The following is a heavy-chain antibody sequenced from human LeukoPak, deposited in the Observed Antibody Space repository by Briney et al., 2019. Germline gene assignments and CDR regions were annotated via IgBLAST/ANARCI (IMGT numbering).Heavy chain of an antibody. CDR2: MNPNSGNT. CDR3: ARLVRVSGHEGGGFKYYYYYMDV. CDR1: GYTFTSYD. J-gene: IGHJ6*03. Sequence: ASVKLSSKASGYTFTSYDINWVRQATGQGREWMGWMNPNSGNTGYAQKFQGRVTMTRNTSISTAYMELSSLRSEETAVYYCARLVRVSGHEGGGFKYYYYYMDVWGKGTTVTVSS. V-gene: IGHV1-8*01. D-gene: IGHD5-12*01.